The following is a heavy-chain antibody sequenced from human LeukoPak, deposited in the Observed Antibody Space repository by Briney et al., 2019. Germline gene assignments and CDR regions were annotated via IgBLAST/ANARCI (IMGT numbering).Heavy chain of an antibody. CDR1: GFTFSSYA. V-gene: IGHV3-23*01. Sequence: GGSLRLSCAASGFTFSSYAMSWVRQAPGKGLEWVSAISGSGGSTYYADSVKGRFTISRDKSKNTLYLQMNSLRAEDTAVYYCAKDAPHSGSDYQLFDYWGQGTLVTVSS. D-gene: IGHD1-26*01. CDR2: ISGSGGST. J-gene: IGHJ4*02. CDR3: AKDAPHSGSDYQLFDY.